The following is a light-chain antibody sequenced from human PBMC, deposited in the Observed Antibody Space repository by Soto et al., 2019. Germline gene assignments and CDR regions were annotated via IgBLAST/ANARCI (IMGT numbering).Light chain of an antibody. Sequence: DIQMTQSPSSLSASVGDRVTITCRASQYISSYLNWYQQKPGKAPKFLIYGASSLESGVPSRFSGSGSGTDFTLTINSLQPEDFATYYCQQSYRTPQTFGGGTKVEIK. CDR2: GAS. J-gene: IGKJ4*01. CDR3: QQSYRTPQT. CDR1: QYISSY. V-gene: IGKV1-39*01.